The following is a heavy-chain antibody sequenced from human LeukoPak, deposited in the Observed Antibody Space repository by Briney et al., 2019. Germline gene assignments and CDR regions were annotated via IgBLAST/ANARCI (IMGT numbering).Heavy chain of an antibody. CDR2: INRNGNT. CDR1: GGSFTGYY. Sequence: SETLSLTCAVYGGSFTGYYWSWIRQPPGKGLEWIGEINRNGNTNYNPSLKSRVTMSVDTSKKQFSLNLSSVTAADTAVYYCARIVLPYYYDTTALKGHFDLWGRGTLVTVPS. J-gene: IGHJ2*01. D-gene: IGHD3-22*01. V-gene: IGHV4-34*01. CDR3: ARIVLPYYYDTTALKGHFDL.